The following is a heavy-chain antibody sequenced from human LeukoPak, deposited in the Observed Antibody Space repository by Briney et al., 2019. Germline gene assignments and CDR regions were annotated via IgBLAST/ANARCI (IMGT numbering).Heavy chain of an antibody. CDR1: GGSMSKRYW. V-gene: IGHV4-59*01. D-gene: IGHD5-18*01. J-gene: IGHJ3*02. Sequence: PSETLSLTRTFFGGSMSKRYWWNLIPQTPWKGLEWVGNAYYSGSSTSNPPLRSRVSISVDTSKNQFSLKLRSVTAADTAVYYCARDRRSEDSYGSSGTFDIWGPGSVVTVSS. CDR3: ARDRRSEDSYGSSGTFDI. CDR2: AYYSGSS.